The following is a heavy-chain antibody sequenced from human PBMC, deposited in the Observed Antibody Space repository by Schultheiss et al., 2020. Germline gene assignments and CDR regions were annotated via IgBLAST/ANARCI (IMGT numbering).Heavy chain of an antibody. CDR2: ISSSGSTI. CDR3: ARAGGGGAHTTYYDFWSGLGYYYYGMDV. V-gene: IGHV3-11*01. J-gene: IGHJ6*02. CDR1: GFTFSTYS. D-gene: IGHD3-3*01. Sequence: GGSLRLSCAASGFTFSTYSMTWVRQAPGKGLEWVSYISSSGSTIYYADSVKGRFTISRDNAKNSLYLQMNSLRAEDTAVYYCARAGGGGAHTTYYDFWSGLGYYYYGMDVWGQGTTVTVSS.